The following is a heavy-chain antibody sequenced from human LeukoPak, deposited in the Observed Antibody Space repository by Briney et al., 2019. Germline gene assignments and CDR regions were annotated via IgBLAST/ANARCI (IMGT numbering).Heavy chain of an antibody. CDR1: GVSISSGDYY. Sequence: SETLSLTCTVSGVSISSGDYYWNWIRQPPGKGLEWIGYIYYSGSTYYNPSLKSRVTISVDTSKNQFSLNLSSVTAADTAVYYCARGKGDYYDSSGLYYFDYWGQGTLVTVSS. CDR3: ARGKGDYYDSSGLYYFDY. D-gene: IGHD3-22*01. CDR2: IYYSGST. V-gene: IGHV4-30-4*01. J-gene: IGHJ4*02.